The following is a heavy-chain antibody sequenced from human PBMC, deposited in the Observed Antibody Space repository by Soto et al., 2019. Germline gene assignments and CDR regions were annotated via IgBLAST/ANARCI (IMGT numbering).Heavy chain of an antibody. CDR3: AGGGRHHHNY. CDR2: INPDGNVG. Sequence: RSLRLSCVGSGFTFGTYWMNWVRQAPGKGLEWVANINPDGNVGTYVDSVRGRFTTSRDNAKNSLYLQMNSLRAGDTAGYFCAGGGRHHHNYWGPGIRVTVSS. CDR1: GFTFGTYW. J-gene: IGHJ4*02. V-gene: IGHV3-7*03.